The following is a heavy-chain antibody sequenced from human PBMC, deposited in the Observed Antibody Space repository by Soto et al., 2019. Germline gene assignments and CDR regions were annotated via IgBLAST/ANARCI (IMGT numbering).Heavy chain of an antibody. CDR3: ARGRGYSYGLDP. V-gene: IGHV4-30-4*01. Sequence: QVQLQESGPGLMKPSQTLSLTCTVSGDSISSVYNYWSWIRQPPGEGLEWIGFISYSGTTSYSPSLKRRHAISLDTSKNLFSLRLTSVTAADTAVYYCARGRGYSYGLDPWGQGTLVTVSS. D-gene: IGHD5-12*01. CDR2: ISYSGTT. CDR1: GDSISSVYNY. J-gene: IGHJ5*02.